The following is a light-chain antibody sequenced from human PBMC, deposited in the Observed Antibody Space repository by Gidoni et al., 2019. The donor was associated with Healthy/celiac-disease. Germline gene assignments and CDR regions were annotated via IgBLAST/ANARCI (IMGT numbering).Light chain of an antibody. J-gene: IGKJ4*01. Sequence: DILLTQSPATLSLSAGERATLSCSASQSVSSYLAWYQQKPGQAPRLLIFDASNRATGIPARFSGSGFGTDLTLTISSLEPEDFAVYYCQQRSNWPLTFGGXTKVEIK. CDR1: QSVSSY. V-gene: IGKV3-11*01. CDR2: DAS. CDR3: QQRSNWPLT.